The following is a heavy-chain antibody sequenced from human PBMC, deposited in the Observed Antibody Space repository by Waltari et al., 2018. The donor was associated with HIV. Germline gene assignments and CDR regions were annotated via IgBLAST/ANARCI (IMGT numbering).Heavy chain of an antibody. Sequence: QVQLQESGTGLVKPSENLSLVCSDSVGPIKHPAYYRARIRQPPGKGFEWIGTIYSAGNTYYNTSYKSSLQSRITISADTSKNHFSLRLASVTAADTAVYFCSRLILGTTSRYFAAWGRGTLVTVSS. D-gene: IGHD1-26*01. CDR2: IYSAGNT. CDR3: SRLILGTTSRYFAA. J-gene: IGHJ2*01. CDR1: VGPIKHPAYY. V-gene: IGHV4-39*02.